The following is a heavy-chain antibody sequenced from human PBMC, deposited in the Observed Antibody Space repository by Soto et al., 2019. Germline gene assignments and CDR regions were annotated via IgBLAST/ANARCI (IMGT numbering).Heavy chain of an antibody. CDR1: GYTFTGYG. D-gene: IGHD6-19*01. CDR3: ARDPLVKQWLAPFDY. Sequence: GASVKVCCKASGYTFTGYGISWGRQAPGQGLEWMGWISAYNGNTNYAQKLQGRVTMTTDTSTSTAYMELRSLRSDDTAVYYCARDPLVKQWLAPFDYWGQGTLVTVSS. J-gene: IGHJ4*02. CDR2: ISAYNGNT. V-gene: IGHV1-18*01.